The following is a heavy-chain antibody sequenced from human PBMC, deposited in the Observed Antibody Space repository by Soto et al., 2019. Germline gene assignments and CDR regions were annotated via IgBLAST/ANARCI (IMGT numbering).Heavy chain of an antibody. CDR3: ARVHSGWSSGNGLDV. Sequence: SETLSLTCTVSGASVSSYFWSWVRQPPGKGLEWIGYIYNSVRTNYNPSLKSRVTISLDTSDNDFSLRLTSLTAADTAVYYCARVHSGWSSGNGLDVWGNRTTVTVSS. CDR2: IYNSVRT. J-gene: IGHJ6*04. CDR1: GASVSSYF. V-gene: IGHV4-59*02. D-gene: IGHD6-19*01.